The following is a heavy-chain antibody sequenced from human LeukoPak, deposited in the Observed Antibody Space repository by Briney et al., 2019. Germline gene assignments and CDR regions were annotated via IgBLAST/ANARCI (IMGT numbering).Heavy chain of an antibody. Sequence: ASVKVSCKASEYTFTGYYIHWVRQAPGQGLEWMGWINPNSGGTNYAQKFQGRVTMTRDTSITTAYMELSRLISDDTAVYYCARGLTDEHQLILHWFDPWGQGTLVTVSS. D-gene: IGHD2-2*01. CDR3: ARGLTDEHQLILHWFDP. CDR1: EYTFTGYY. V-gene: IGHV1-2*02. CDR2: INPNSGGT. J-gene: IGHJ5*02.